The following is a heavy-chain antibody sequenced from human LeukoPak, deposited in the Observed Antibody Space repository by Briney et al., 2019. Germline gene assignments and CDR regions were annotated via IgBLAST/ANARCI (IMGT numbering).Heavy chain of an antibody. J-gene: IGHJ4*02. CDR1: GGSISSGGYY. CDR3: ARGLDGYNYRYFDY. V-gene: IGHV4-30-2*01. D-gene: IGHD5-24*01. Sequence: SETLSLTCTVSGGSISSGGYYWSWIRQPPGKGLEWIGYIYRSGSTYYNPSLKSRVTISVDRSKNQFSLKLSSVTAADTAVYYCARGLDGYNYRYFDYWGQGTLVTVSS. CDR2: IYRSGST.